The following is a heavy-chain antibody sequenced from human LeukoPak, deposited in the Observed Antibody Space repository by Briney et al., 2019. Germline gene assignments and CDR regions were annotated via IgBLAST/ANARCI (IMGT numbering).Heavy chain of an antibody. V-gene: IGHV5-10-1*01. Sequence: GESLKISCKASGYTFTNFWISWVRQMPGKGLEWMGRIDPSDSYSNYSPSFQGHVTISTDKSVSTAYLQWSSLKASDTAMYYCAGLPHRYFHYWGQGTLVTVSS. D-gene: IGHD1-14*01. CDR3: AGLPHRYFHY. J-gene: IGHJ4*02. CDR2: IDPSDSYS. CDR1: GYTFTNFW.